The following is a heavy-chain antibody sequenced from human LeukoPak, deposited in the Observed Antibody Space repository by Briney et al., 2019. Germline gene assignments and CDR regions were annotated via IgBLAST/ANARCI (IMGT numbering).Heavy chain of an antibody. Sequence: GESLKISCKASGYSFSTYWIGWVRQMPGKGLEWMGIIYPGASDTRYSTSFQGQVTISADKSISTAYLQWSSLKASDTAMYYCARHGSHNCHARCYNNGMDVWGQGTMVTVSS. CDR3: ARHGSHNCHARCYNNGMDV. J-gene: IGHJ6*02. D-gene: IGHD2-2*01. CDR2: IYPGASDT. V-gene: IGHV5-51*01. CDR1: GYSFSTYW.